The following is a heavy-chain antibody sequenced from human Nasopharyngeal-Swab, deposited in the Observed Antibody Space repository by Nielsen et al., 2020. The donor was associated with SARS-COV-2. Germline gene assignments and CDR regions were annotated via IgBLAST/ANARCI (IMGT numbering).Heavy chain of an antibody. J-gene: IGHJ6*03. D-gene: IGHD6-13*01. V-gene: IGHV3-23*01. CDR2: LSGTGEST. CDR3: AKAWAAAGLSFYYYMDV. Sequence: VRQAPGKRLEWVSTLSGTGESTYYADSVTGRFAISRDDSNNTLYLQMHGLGAEDTAIYFCAKAWAAAGLSFYYYMDVWGKGTTVTVSS.